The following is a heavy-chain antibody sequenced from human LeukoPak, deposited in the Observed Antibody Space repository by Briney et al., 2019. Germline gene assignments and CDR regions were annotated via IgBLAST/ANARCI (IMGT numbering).Heavy chain of an antibody. J-gene: IGHJ5*02. CDR3: TTRYYDYVWGSYRPNWFDP. CDR1: GFTFSSYS. CDR2: IKSKTDGGTT. V-gene: IGHV3-15*01. Sequence: GGSLRLSCAASGFTFSSYSMNWVRQAPGKGLEWVGRIKSKTDGGTTDYAAPVKGRFTISRDDSKNTLYLQMNSLKTEDTAVYYCTTRYYDYVWGSYRPNWFDPWGQGTLVTVSS. D-gene: IGHD3-16*02.